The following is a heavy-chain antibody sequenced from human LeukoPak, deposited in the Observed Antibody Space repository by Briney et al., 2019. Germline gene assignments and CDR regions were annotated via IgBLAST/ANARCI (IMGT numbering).Heavy chain of an antibody. Sequence: GGSLRLSCAASGFTFSSYSMNWVRQAPGKGLEWVSGISWNSGSIGYADSVKGRFTISRDNAKNSLYLQMNSLRAEDTALYYCAKATPQAYWYFDYWGQGTLVTVSS. V-gene: IGHV3-9*01. CDR3: AKATPQAYWYFDY. J-gene: IGHJ4*02. CDR2: ISWNSGSI. CDR1: GFTFSSYS. D-gene: IGHD2-21*01.